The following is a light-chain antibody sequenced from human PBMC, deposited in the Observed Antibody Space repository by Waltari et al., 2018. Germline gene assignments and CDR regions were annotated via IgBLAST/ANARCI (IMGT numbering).Light chain of an antibody. J-gene: IGLJ1*01. CDR3: AAWDTSLDGYV. Sequence: QFVLTQPPSVSAAPGQKVTISCSGSTSNIGNNYISWYQQLPGTAPKLLIYDNDNRPPGIPDRFSGSKSGTSATLGITGLQTGDEADYYCAAWDTSLDGYVFGTGTKVTVL. CDR1: TSNIGNNY. CDR2: DND. V-gene: IGLV1-51*01.